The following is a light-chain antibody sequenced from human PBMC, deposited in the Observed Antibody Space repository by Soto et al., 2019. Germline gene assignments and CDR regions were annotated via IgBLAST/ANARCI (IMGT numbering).Light chain of an antibody. J-gene: IGLJ3*02. CDR1: NSDVGGYNY. CDR2: EVS. CDR3: SSYTTSTTWV. Sequence: QSALTQPASVSGSPGQSIAISCIGTNSDVGGYNYVSWYQHHPGKAPKLMIYEVSNRPSGVSNRFSGSKSGNTASLTISGLQAEDEADYYCSSYTTSTTWVFGGGTKLTVL. V-gene: IGLV2-14*01.